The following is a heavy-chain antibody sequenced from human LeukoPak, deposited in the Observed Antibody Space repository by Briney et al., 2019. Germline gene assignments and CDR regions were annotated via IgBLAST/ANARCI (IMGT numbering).Heavy chain of an antibody. CDR2: ISYDGSNK. CDR3: AKDITIFGVVPDH. J-gene: IGHJ4*02. CDR1: GFTFSSYG. Sequence: GGSLRLSCAASGFTFSSYGMHWVRQAPGKGLEWVAVISYDGSNKYYADSVKGRFTISRDNSKNTLYLQMNSLRAEDAAVYYCAKDITIFGVVPDHWGQGTLVTVSS. V-gene: IGHV3-30*18. D-gene: IGHD3-3*01.